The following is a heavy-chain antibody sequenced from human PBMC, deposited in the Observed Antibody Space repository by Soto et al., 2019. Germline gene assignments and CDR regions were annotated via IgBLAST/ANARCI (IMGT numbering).Heavy chain of an antibody. V-gene: IGHV4-61*01. J-gene: IGHJ3*02. Sequence: SETLSLTCAVYGGFVSSGSYYWSWIRQPPGKGLEWIGEMSHSGGTHFNPSLKSRVTISVDTSKNQFSLKMSSVTAADTALYYCARVERGTATTVVDAFDIWGPGTRVTVSS. CDR3: ARVERGTATTVVDAFDI. CDR2: MSHSGGT. D-gene: IGHD1-1*01. CDR1: GGFVSSGSYY.